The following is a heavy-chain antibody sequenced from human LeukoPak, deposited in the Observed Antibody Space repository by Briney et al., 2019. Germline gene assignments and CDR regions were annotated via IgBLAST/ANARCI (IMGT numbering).Heavy chain of an antibody. V-gene: IGHV3-23*01. CDR3: ARARVATMRLDY. Sequence: GGSLRLSRAASGFTFTNYVMSWVRQAPGKGLEWVSGISGSNIFTYYADSVKGRFTISRDNSKNTLYLQMNSLRAEDTAVYYCARARVATMRLDYWGQGTLVTVSS. CDR1: GFTFTNYV. J-gene: IGHJ4*02. D-gene: IGHD5-12*01. CDR2: ISGSNIFT.